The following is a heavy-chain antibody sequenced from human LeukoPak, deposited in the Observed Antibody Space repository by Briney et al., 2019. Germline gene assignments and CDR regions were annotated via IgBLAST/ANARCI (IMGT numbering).Heavy chain of an antibody. J-gene: IGHJ4*02. Sequence: GASVKVSCNVSGHSLTDLSIHWVRQAPGKGLEWMGGFDIEDAETIYGQEFEGRVTMTEDTSTDTAYMELSSLRSEDTAVYYCATPVWGTGNFDYWGQGTLVTVSS. CDR3: ATPVWGTGNFDY. CDR2: FDIEDAET. V-gene: IGHV1-24*01. D-gene: IGHD3-16*01. CDR1: GHSLTDLS.